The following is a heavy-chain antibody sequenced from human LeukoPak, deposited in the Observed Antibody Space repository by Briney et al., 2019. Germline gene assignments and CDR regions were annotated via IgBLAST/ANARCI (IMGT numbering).Heavy chain of an antibody. CDR2: ISSSGSYI. CDR3: ATAASDVGSMDY. J-gene: IGHJ4*02. D-gene: IGHD3-16*01. Sequence: GGSLRLSCAASGFTFSSYSMNWVRQAPGKGLEWVSSISSSGSYIYYADSVKGRFTISRDNAKNSLFLQMNSLRAEDTAVYYCATAASDVGSMDYWGQGTLVTVSS. CDR1: GFTFSSYS. V-gene: IGHV3-21*01.